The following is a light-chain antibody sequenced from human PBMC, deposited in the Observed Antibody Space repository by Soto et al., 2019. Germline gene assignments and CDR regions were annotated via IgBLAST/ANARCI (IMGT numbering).Light chain of an antibody. CDR3: SSYTSSSTRV. CDR2: EVS. Sequence: QSVLTQPASVSGSPGQSITISCTGTSSDVGAYDFVSWYQQHPDKAPKLMIYEVSNRPSGVSNRFSGSKSVNTATLTIPGLQAEDEADYYCSSYTSSSTRVFATGTKVTVL. CDR1: SSDVGAYDF. V-gene: IGLV2-14*03. J-gene: IGLJ1*01.